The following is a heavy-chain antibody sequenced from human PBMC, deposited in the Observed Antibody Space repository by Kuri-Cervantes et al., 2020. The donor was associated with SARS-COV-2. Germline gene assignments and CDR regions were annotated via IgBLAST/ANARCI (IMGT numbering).Heavy chain of an antibody. CDR2: IYPGDSDT. D-gene: IGHD3-22*01. J-gene: IGHJ6*02. V-gene: IGHV5-51*01. CDR3: ARHTDGGYYDSSCLDV. Sequence: GESLKISCKGSGYSFTSYGIDWVRQIPGKGLEWMGIIYPGDSDTRYRQSFQGQFTISADNAISTAYLQWSSLKASDTAMYYCARHTDGGYYDSSCLDVWGQGTTVTVSS. CDR1: GYSFTSYG.